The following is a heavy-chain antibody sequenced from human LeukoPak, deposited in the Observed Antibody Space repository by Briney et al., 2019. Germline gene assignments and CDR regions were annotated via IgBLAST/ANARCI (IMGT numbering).Heavy chain of an antibody. CDR1: GCTFTSYG. J-gene: IGHJ4*02. CDR3: ARVGWELQKFDS. Sequence: ASVKVSCKAPGCTFTSYGISWVRQAPGQGLEWMGWINTNTGNPKYAQDFSGRFVFSLDTSVSTAYLQISSLKTEDSAVYYCARVGWELQKFDSWGQGTLVTVSS. CDR2: INTNTGNP. D-gene: IGHD1-26*01. V-gene: IGHV7-4-1*02.